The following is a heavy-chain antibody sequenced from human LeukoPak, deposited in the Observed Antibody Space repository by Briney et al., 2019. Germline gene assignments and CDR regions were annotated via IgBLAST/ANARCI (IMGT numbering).Heavy chain of an antibody. CDR2: ISSSGSTM. D-gene: IGHD3-22*01. V-gene: IGHV3-11*01. CDR1: GFTFSDYY. Sequence: GGSLRLSCAASGFTFSDYYMSWIRQAPGKGLEWVSYISSSGSTMYYADSVKGRFTISRDNAKNSLYLQMNSLRAEDTAVYYCARDPYYYDSSGYGYWGQGTLVTVSS. CDR3: ARDPYYYDSSGYGY. J-gene: IGHJ4*02.